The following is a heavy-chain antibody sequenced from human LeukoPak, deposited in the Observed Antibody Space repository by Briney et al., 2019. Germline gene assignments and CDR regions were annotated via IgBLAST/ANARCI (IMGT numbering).Heavy chain of an antibody. V-gene: IGHV4-34*01. Sequence: SETLSLTCAVYGGSFSGYYWSWIRQPPGKGLEWIGEVNHGGSANYNPSLKSRVAISIDTSKNQFSLRLSSVTVADSAVYYCARARSINYNDVDFDSWGQGTLVTVSS. J-gene: IGHJ4*02. CDR1: GGSFSGYY. CDR3: ARARSINYNDVDFDS. D-gene: IGHD1-1*01. CDR2: VNHGGSA.